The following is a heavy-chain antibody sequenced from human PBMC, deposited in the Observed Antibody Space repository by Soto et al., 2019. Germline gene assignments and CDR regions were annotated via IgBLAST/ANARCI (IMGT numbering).Heavy chain of an antibody. Sequence: SETLSLTCTVSGGSVSTNSYSWFWIRQPPGKALEWIGWISHTGSSNYNPSFKNRVTISVDTSKNQFSLSLRSVTAADTALYYCASWQFYYDSTYPHYYYYGRHVGGKGTTVTVPS. D-gene: IGHD3-22*01. CDR3: ASWQFYYDSTYPHYYYYGRHV. CDR2: ISHTGSS. V-gene: IGHV4-39*01. J-gene: IGHJ6*04. CDR1: GGSVSTNSYS.